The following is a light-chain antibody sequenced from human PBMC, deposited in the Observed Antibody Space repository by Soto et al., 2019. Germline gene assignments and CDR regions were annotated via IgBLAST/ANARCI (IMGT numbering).Light chain of an antibody. CDR1: SSDVGGYNY. Sequence: QSALTQPPSASGSPGQSVTISCTGTSSDVGGYNYVSWYQQHPGRAPKLMIYEVNRRPSGVPDRFSGSKSGNTASLTVSGLQAGDEADYYCSSYAGSNNLGVFGGGTKLTVL. CDR3: SSYAGSNNLGV. CDR2: EVN. V-gene: IGLV2-8*01. J-gene: IGLJ2*01.